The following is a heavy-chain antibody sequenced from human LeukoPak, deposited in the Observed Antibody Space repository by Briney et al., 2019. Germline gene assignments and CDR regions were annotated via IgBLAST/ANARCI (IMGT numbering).Heavy chain of an antibody. CDR2: ISYDGSNK. V-gene: IGHV3-30-3*01. J-gene: IGHJ4*02. CDR1: GFTFSSFA. D-gene: IGHD1-26*01. Sequence: PGGSLRLSCAASGFTFSSFAMSWVRQAPGKGLEWVAVISYDGSNKYYADSVKGRFTNSRDNSKNTLYLQMNSLRAEDTAVYYCARKAGGSYRLDYWGQGTLVTVSS. CDR3: ARKAGGSYRLDY.